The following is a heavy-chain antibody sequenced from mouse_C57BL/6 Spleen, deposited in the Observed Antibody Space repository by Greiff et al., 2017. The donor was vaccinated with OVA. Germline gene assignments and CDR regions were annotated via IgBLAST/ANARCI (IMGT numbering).Heavy chain of an antibody. J-gene: IGHJ4*01. CDR1: GYAFSSSW. D-gene: IGHD2-1*01. CDR2: IYPGDGDT. Sequence: LQESGPELVKPGASVKISCKASGYAFSSSWMNWVKQRPGKGLEWIGRIYPGDGDTNYNGKFKGKATLTADKSSSTAYMQLSSLTSEDSAVYFCARGVTPMDYWGQGTSVTVSS. V-gene: IGHV1-82*01. CDR3: ARGVTPMDY.